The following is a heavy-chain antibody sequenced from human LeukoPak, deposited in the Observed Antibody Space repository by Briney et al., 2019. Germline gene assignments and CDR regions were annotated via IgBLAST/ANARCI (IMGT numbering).Heavy chain of an antibody. D-gene: IGHD6-13*01. Sequence: PGGSLRLSCAASGFTFSSYGMHWVRQAPGKGLEWVAVISYDGSNKYYADSVKGRFTISRDNSKNTLYLQMNSLKAEDTAVYYCAKDRGIAAAGTLYFDYWGQGTLVTVSS. CDR2: ISYDGSNK. CDR1: GFTFSSYG. CDR3: AKDRGIAAAGTLYFDY. J-gene: IGHJ4*02. V-gene: IGHV3-30*18.